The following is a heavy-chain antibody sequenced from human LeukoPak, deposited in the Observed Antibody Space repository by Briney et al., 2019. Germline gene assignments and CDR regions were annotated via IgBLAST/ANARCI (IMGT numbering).Heavy chain of an antibody. CDR3: ARVYHNYYYYYMDV. CDR2: IYYSGST. CDR1: GGSISSYY. Sequence: SETLSLTCTVSGGSISSYYWSWIRQHPGKGLEWIGYIYYSGSTNYNPSLKSRVTISVDTSKNQFSLKLSSVTAADTAVYYCARVYHNYYYYYMDVWGKGTTVTVSS. V-gene: IGHV4-59*01. J-gene: IGHJ6*03.